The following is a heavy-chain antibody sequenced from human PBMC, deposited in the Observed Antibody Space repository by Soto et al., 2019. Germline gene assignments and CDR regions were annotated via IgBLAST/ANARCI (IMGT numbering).Heavy chain of an antibody. CDR2: IWYDGNTK. Sequence: QIQVVESGGGVVQPGRSLRLSCAMSGFTFRSCGMHWVRQAPGKGLEWVSVIWYDGNTKYYADSVRGRFTVSRDTFKNILYLQMDNLRAEDTAVYYCVRDLGRPKCSLKNDAFHLWGQGTMVAVSS. V-gene: IGHV3-33*01. J-gene: IGHJ3*01. CDR1: GFTFRSCG. CDR3: VRDLGRPKCSLKNDAFHL. D-gene: IGHD2-15*01.